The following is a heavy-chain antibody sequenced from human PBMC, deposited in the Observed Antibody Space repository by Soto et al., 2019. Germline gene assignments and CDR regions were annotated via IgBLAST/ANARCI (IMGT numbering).Heavy chain of an antibody. CDR1: GGSISDYQ. CDR3: ARMRGLGEISPYLDY. V-gene: IGHV4-59*01. J-gene: IGHJ4*02. Sequence: QVQLQESGPGLVKPSETLSLTCSISGGSISDYQWNWIRQPPGKGLEWMGYIYYSGSTNYNPSLESRLTISLGTSTRQFSLRLRSVPAADTAVYYCARMRGLGEISPYLDYWGQGALVTVSS. CDR2: IYYSGST. D-gene: IGHD3-16*01.